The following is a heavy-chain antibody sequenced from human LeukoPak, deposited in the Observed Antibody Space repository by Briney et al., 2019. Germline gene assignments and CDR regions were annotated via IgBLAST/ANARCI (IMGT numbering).Heavy chain of an antibody. CDR3: ARGGSILGGGGHDY. Sequence: GGSLRLSCAASGFTFSGFWMSWVRQAPGKGLEWVANIKQDGSEGYYVDSVKGRFTISRDNTKNSLYLQINSLRAEDTAVYYCARGGSILGGGGHDYWGQGILVTVSS. D-gene: IGHD1-26*01. J-gene: IGHJ4*02. V-gene: IGHV3-7*01. CDR1: GFTFSGFW. CDR2: IKQDGSEG.